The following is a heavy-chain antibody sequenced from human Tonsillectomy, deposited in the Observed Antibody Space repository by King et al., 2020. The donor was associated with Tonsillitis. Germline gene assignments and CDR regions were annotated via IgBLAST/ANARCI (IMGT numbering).Heavy chain of an antibody. CDR2: INPSTGGT. D-gene: IGHD3-22*01. J-gene: IGHJ4*02. Sequence: VQLVQSGAEVKKPGASVKVSCKASGYTFTGYYMHWVRQAPGQGLEWMGWINPSTGGTNYAQKFQGRVTMTRDTSISTAYMELGRLRSDDTVLYYCARGADYDSSDYYYSLDYWGQGTLVTVSS. CDR1: GYTFTGYY. V-gene: IGHV1-2*02. CDR3: ARGADYDSSDYYYSLDY.